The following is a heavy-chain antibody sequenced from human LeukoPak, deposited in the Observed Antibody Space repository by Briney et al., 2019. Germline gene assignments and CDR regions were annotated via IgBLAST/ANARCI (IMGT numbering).Heavy chain of an antibody. V-gene: IGHV1-2*02. Sequence: ASVKVSCKASGYTFTTYYIHWVRQAPGQGLEWMGVINPNSGSTTYAQKFQGRVTVTRDTSISTAYMELSRLRSDDTAVYYCARIMTTVTTLPNRTGIWGQGTLVTVSS. J-gene: IGHJ4*02. D-gene: IGHD4-17*01. CDR3: ARIMTTVTTLPNRTGI. CDR2: INPNSGST. CDR1: GYTFTTYY.